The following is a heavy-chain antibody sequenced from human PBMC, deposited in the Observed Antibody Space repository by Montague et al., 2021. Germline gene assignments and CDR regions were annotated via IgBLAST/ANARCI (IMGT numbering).Heavy chain of an antibody. CDR3: ARHSVGFVSYYNGLDG. Sequence: SETLSLTCAVYGGSFNAYYWSWIRQSPGKGLEWIGEIHHRGSIYYDPTTDYNPSLQSRDTIAVDASKNQSSLRLRSVTAADTAIYYCARHSVGFVSYYNGLDGWGRGTPIVVSS. CDR1: GGSFNAYY. V-gene: IGHV4-34*01. CDR2: IHHRGSIYYDPTT. J-gene: IGHJ6*02. D-gene: IGHD3-10*01.